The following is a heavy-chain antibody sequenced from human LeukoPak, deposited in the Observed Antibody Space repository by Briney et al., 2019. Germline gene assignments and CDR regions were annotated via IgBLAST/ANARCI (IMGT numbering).Heavy chain of an antibody. CDR2: ISGSGGNT. V-gene: IGHV3-23*01. Sequence: GGSLRLSCAASGFTFDIYSMNWVRQAPGKGLEWVSAISGSGGNTYYADSVKGRFTISRDNSKNTLYLQMNTLRAEDTAVYYCAKEMTAKGVTLGFDMWGQGTMVTVSS. CDR3: AKEMTAKGVTLGFDM. CDR1: GFTFDIYS. D-gene: IGHD2-21*02. J-gene: IGHJ3*02.